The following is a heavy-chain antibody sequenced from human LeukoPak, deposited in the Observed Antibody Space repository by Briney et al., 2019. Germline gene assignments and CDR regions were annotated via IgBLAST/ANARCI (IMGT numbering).Heavy chain of an antibody. V-gene: IGHV3-23*01. J-gene: IGHJ4*02. CDR1: GFTFSSYA. CDR2: ISTSGGST. CDR3: AKGILSPVIVPFDF. D-gene: IGHD2-15*01. Sequence: GGSLRLSCAASGFTFSSYAVTWVRQAPGKGLGWVSAISTSGGSTFYADSVKGRFTISRDNSKNTLYLQMNSLRAEDTAVYYCAKGILSPVIVPFDFWGQGTLVTVSS.